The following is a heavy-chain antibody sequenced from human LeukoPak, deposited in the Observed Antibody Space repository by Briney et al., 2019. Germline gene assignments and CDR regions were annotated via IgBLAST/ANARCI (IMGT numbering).Heavy chain of an antibody. J-gene: IGHJ6*03. V-gene: IGHV1-2*02. CDR2: INPNSGGT. CDR3: ARGGSGSYYMGYYYYYYMDV. D-gene: IGHD3-10*01. CDR1: GYTFTGYY. Sequence: GASVKVSCKASGYTFTGYYMHWVRQAPGQGLEWMGWINPNSGGTNYAQKFQGRVTMTRNTSISTAYMELSSLRSEDTAVYYCARGGSGSYYMGYYYYYYMDVWGKGTTVTISS.